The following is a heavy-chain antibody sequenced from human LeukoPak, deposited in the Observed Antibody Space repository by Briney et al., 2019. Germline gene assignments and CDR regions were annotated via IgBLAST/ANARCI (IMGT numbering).Heavy chain of an antibody. Sequence: GSLRLSCAASGFTFSNAWMSWIRQPPGKGLEWIGEINHSGSTNYNPSLKSRVTISVDTSKNQFSLKLSSVTAADTAVYYCASLYGDLAYWGQGTLVTVSS. V-gene: IGHV4-34*01. D-gene: IGHD4-17*01. J-gene: IGHJ4*02. CDR2: INHSGST. CDR1: GFTFSNAW. CDR3: ASLYGDLAY.